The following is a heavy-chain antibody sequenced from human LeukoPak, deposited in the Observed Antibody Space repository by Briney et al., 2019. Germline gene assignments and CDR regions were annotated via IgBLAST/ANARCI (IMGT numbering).Heavy chain of an antibody. CDR1: GFTVSSNY. CDR3: AGGPRWLAFDF. Sequence: GGSLRLSCAASGFTVSSNYMNWVRQAPGKGLEWVAVIYTGENTYYADSVKGRFTISRDNSKNTLYFQMNSLRAEDTAVYYCAGGPRWLAFDFWGQGSLVTVSS. CDR2: IYTGENT. J-gene: IGHJ4*02. D-gene: IGHD6-19*01. V-gene: IGHV3-53*01.